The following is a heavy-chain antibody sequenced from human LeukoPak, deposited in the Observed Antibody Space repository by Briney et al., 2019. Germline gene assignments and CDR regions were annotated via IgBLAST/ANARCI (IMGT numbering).Heavy chain of an antibody. V-gene: IGHV4-4*07. Sequence: SETLSLTCTVSGGSISSYYWSWIRQPAGKGLEWIGRIYTSGSTNYNPSLKSRVTMSVDTSKNQFSLKLSSVTAADTAVYYCARDTKWLLGYYYYGMDVCGQGTTVTVSS. D-gene: IGHD3-22*01. CDR2: IYTSGST. CDR3: ARDTKWLLGYYYYGMDV. J-gene: IGHJ6*02. CDR1: GGSISSYY.